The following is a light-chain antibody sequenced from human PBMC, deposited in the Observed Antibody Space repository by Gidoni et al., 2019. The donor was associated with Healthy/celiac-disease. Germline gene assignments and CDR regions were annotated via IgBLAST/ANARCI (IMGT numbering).Light chain of an antibody. CDR3: QQFNSYPRT. CDR2: DAS. V-gene: IGKV1-13*02. Sequence: AIQLTQSPSSLSASVGDRVTITCRASQGISSALAWYQQNPGKAPKVLIYDASSLESGVPARCNGSVPGTDFTLPISSLQPEDFATYYCQQFNSYPRTFGQGTKVEIK. J-gene: IGKJ1*01. CDR1: QGISSA.